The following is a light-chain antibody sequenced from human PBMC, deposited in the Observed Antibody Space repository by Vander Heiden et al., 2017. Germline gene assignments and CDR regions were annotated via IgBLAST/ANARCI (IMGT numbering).Light chain of an antibody. V-gene: IGLV1-47*01. Sequence: QSVLTQPPSASGTPGQRVTISCSGSSSNIGSNYVYWYQKLPGTAPKLLIYRNNQRPSGVPDRYSGSKSGTSASLAISGLRSEDEADYYCAAGDDSVSGLVFGGGTKLTVL. CDR1: SSNIGSNY. J-gene: IGLJ2*01. CDR2: RNN. CDR3: AAGDDSVSGLV.